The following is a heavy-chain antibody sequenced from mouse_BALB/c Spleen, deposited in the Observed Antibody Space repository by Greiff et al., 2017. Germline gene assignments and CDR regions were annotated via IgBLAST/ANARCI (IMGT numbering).Heavy chain of an antibody. Sequence: EVKLVESGGGLVKPGGSLKLSCAASGFTFSSYAMSWVRQSPEKRLEWVAEISSGGSYTYYPDTVTGRFTISRDNAKNTLYLEMSSLRSEDTAMYYCAREGSSTMIYAMDYWGQGTSVTVSS. CDR2: ISSGGSYT. J-gene: IGHJ4*01. V-gene: IGHV5-9-4*01. CDR3: AREGSSTMIYAMDY. CDR1: GFTFSSYA. D-gene: IGHD2-4*01.